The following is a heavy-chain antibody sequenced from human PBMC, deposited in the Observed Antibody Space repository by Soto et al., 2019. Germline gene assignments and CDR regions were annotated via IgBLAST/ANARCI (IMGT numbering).Heavy chain of an antibody. CDR2: IYYSGST. D-gene: IGHD2-15*01. CDR3: ARVRGRLLRFDP. J-gene: IGHJ5*02. Sequence: QMQLQESGPGLVKPSQTLSLTCTVSGGSISSGDYYWSWIRQPPGKGLEWIGYIYYSGSTNYNPSLKSRXXIXVXKSKNQFSLKLSSVTAADTAVYYCARVRGRLLRFDPWGQGTLVTVSS. CDR1: GGSISSGDYY. V-gene: IGHV4-30-4*01.